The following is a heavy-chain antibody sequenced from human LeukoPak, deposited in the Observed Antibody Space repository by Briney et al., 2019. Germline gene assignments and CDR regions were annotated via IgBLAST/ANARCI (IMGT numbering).Heavy chain of an antibody. CDR1: GGSFSGYY. CDR2: INHSGST. Sequence: SETLSLTCAVYGGSFSGYYWSWIRQPPGKGLEWIGEINHSGSTNYNPSLKSRVTISVDTSKNQFSLKLSSVTAADTAVYYCARGRSGNHLYYYYMDVWGKGTTVTVSS. V-gene: IGHV4-34*01. J-gene: IGHJ6*03. D-gene: IGHD4-23*01. CDR3: ARGRSGNHLYYYYMDV.